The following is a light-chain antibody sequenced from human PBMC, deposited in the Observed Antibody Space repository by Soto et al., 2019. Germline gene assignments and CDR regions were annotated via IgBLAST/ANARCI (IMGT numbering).Light chain of an antibody. CDR2: EGS. Sequence: QSVLTQPASVSGSPGQSITISCTGTSSDVGGYDLVSWYQQHPGKAPKLIIYEGSKRPSGISNRFSGSKSGNTASLIISGLQGDDEGDYYCCAYVSSNTLLFGGGTKVTV. V-gene: IGLV2-23*01. J-gene: IGLJ3*02. CDR1: SSDVGGYDL. CDR3: CAYVSSNTLL.